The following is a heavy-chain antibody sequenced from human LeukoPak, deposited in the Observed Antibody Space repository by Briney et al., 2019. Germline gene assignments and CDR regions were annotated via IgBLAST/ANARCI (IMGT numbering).Heavy chain of an antibody. CDR1: GDSVSSNSAA. D-gene: IGHD3-22*01. CDR2: TYYRSKWYY. Sequence: SQTLSLTCVISGDSVSSNSAAWNWIRQSPSRGLEWLGRTYYRSKWYYDYSVAVKSRVTINPDTSKNQFSLQLSSVTPEDTAVYYCATPLDYFDGSGYHQGGDWGQGTLVTVSS. CDR3: ATPLDYFDGSGYHQGGD. J-gene: IGHJ4*02. V-gene: IGHV6-1*01.